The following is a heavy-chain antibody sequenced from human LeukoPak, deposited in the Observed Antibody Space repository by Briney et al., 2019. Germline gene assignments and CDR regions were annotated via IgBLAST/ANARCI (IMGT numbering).Heavy chain of an antibody. Sequence: PGGSLRLSCAASGFTFSNYWMGWVRQAPGKGLGWVANIKQDGSEKRYVDPVKGRFTISRDNAKNSLYLQMNSLRAEDTAVYYCAKVPRNMDDSTGYYLPVDYWGQGTLVTVSS. J-gene: IGHJ4*02. D-gene: IGHD3-22*01. CDR3: AKVPRNMDDSTGYYLPVDY. CDR2: IKQDGSEK. CDR1: GFTFSNYW. V-gene: IGHV3-7*01.